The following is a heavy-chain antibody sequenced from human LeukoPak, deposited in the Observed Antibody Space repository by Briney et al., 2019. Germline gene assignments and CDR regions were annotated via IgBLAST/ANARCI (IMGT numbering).Heavy chain of an antibody. CDR2: IYTSGST. Sequence: TSETLSLTCTVSGGSISRYYWSWIRQPAGKGLEWIGRIYTSGSTNYNPSLKSRVTMSVDTSKNQFSLKLSSVTAADTAVYYCARHGAMVRGVIKSPGGMDVWGQGTTVTVSS. D-gene: IGHD3-10*01. CDR3: ARHGAMVRGVIKSPGGMDV. J-gene: IGHJ6*02. V-gene: IGHV4-4*07. CDR1: GGSISRYY.